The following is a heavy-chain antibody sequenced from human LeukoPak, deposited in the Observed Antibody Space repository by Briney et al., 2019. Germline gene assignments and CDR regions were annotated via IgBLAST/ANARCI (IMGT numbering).Heavy chain of an antibody. D-gene: IGHD3-9*01. CDR2: ISHDGTNI. Sequence: SGGSLRLSCAASGFTFSSYGMHWVRQAPGKGLEWVAAISHDGTNIHYAESVKGRFTISRDNSKSMLYLQMNSLRAEDTALYYCAETGPTDFWGQGTLVTVSS. V-gene: IGHV3-30*03. CDR1: GFTFSSYG. CDR3: AETGPTDF. J-gene: IGHJ4*02.